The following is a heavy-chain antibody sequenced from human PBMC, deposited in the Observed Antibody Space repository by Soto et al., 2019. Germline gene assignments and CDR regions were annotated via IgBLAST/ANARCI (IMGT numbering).Heavy chain of an antibody. J-gene: IGHJ5*02. V-gene: IGHV3-23*01. Sequence: GGSLRLSCAASGFTFSSPAMSWVRQAPGKGLEWVSAISGSGGSTYYADSVKGRFTISRDNSKNTLYLQMNSLRAEDTAVYYCAKDLGAAAGTINWFDPWGQGTLVTVSS. D-gene: IGHD6-13*01. CDR1: GFTFSSPA. CDR2: ISGSGGST. CDR3: AKDLGAAAGTINWFDP.